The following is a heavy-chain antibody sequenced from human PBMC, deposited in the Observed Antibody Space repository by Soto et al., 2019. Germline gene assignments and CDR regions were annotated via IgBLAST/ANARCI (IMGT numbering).Heavy chain of an antibody. CDR3: ARGRELVATIDWAIAAAVTNYSYYGMDV. CDR1: GGTFSSYA. CDR2: IIPIFGTA. V-gene: IGHV1-69*06. D-gene: IGHD6-13*01. Sequence: QVQRVQSGAEVKKPGSSVKVSCKASGGTFSSYAISWVRQAPGQGLEWMGGIIPIFGTANYAKKFQGRVTITADKFTSTAYMGLSSLRSEDTAVYYCARGRELVATIDWAIAAAVTNYSYYGMDVWGQGTTVTVS. J-gene: IGHJ6*01.